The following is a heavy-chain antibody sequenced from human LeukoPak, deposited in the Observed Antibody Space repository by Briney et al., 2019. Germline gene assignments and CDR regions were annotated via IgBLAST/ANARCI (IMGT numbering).Heavy chain of an antibody. J-gene: IGHJ4*02. CDR1: GDSISSGSSH. Sequence: PSETLSLTCTVSGDSISSGSSHRGWIRQSPGKGLEWIGSIYYSGTTYYDPSLKSRVTISIDTSKNQFSLKVTSVTAADTAVYYCARHRQAGFDYWGQGTLVTVSS. CDR2: IYYSGTT. CDR3: ARHRQAGFDY. D-gene: IGHD3-10*01. V-gene: IGHV4-39*01.